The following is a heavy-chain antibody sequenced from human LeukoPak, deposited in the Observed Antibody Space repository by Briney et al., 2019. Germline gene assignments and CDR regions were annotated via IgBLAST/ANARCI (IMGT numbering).Heavy chain of an antibody. V-gene: IGHV5-51*01. J-gene: IGHJ4*02. D-gene: IGHD6-13*01. Sequence: GESLKISCKGSGYSFTSYWIGWVRQMPGKGLEWMGTIYPGDSDTRYSPSFQGQVTMLAGKSISTAYLQWSSLKASDTAMYYCCGGTSAGHFDYWGQGTLVTVSS. CDR3: CGGTSAGHFDY. CDR1: GYSFTSYW. CDR2: IYPGDSDT.